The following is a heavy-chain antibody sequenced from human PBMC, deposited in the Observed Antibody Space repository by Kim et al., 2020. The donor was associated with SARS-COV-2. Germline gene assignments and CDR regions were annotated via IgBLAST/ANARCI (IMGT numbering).Heavy chain of an antibody. CDR2: GRSDT. Sequence: GRSDTYYVDSVKGRFTISRDIARNSLSLQMNSLRDEDTAVYYCAGGHFEYSGQGILVTVSS. CDR3: AGGHFEY. J-gene: IGHJ4*02. V-gene: IGHV3-48*02.